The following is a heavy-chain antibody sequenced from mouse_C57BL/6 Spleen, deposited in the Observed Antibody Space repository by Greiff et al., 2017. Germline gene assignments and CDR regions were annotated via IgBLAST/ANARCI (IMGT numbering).Heavy chain of an antibody. J-gene: IGHJ4*01. CDR3: AKNLDSSGYGAMDY. V-gene: IGHV2-5*01. D-gene: IGHD3-2*02. CDR2: IWRGGST. CDR1: GFSLTSYG. Sequence: QVQLQQSGPGLVQPSQSLSITCTVSGFSLTSYGVHWVRQSPGKGLEWLGVIWRGGSTDYNAAFMSRLSITKDNSKSQVFFKMNSLQADDTAIYYCAKNLDSSGYGAMDYWGQGTSVTVSS.